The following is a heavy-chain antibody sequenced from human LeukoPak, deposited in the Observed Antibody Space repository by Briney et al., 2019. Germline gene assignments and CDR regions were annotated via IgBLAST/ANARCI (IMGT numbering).Heavy chain of an antibody. J-gene: IGHJ4*02. CDR3: ARGMVRGVLWY. CDR2: IYSGGST. V-gene: IGHV3-53*01. CDR1: GFTVTINY. Sequence: GGSLRLSCAASGFTVTINYTSWVRQAPGKGLEWVSVIYSGGSTYYADSVKGRFTISRDNSKNTRYLQMNSLRAEDTAVYYCARGMVRGVLWYWGQGTLVTVSS. D-gene: IGHD3-10*01.